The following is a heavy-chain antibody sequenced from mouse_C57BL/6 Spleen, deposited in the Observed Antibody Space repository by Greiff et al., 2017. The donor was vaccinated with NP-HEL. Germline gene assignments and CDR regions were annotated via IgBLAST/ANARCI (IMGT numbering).Heavy chain of an antibody. Sequence: VQLQQSGAELARPGASVKLSCKASGYTFTSYGISWVKQRTGQGLEWIGEIYPRSGNTYYNEKFKGKATLTADKSSSTAYMELRSLTSEDSAVYFCARGRFITTVDWYFDVWGTGTTVTVSS. CDR1: GYTFTSYG. CDR3: ARGRFITTVDWYFDV. CDR2: IYPRSGNT. D-gene: IGHD1-1*01. V-gene: IGHV1-81*01. J-gene: IGHJ1*03.